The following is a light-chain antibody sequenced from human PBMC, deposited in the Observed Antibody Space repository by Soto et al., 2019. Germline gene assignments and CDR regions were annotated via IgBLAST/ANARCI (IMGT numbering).Light chain of an antibody. Sequence: DIQMTQSPSTLSAFVGDRVTITCRASQSISTWLAWYQQKPGKAPKLLIYTASTLEDGGPSRFSGRGSVTEFTLTISSLQPDDISTYYCQQYQSYPWTFGQGTKVEIK. V-gene: IGKV1-5*03. J-gene: IGKJ1*01. CDR2: TAS. CDR3: QQYQSYPWT. CDR1: QSISTW.